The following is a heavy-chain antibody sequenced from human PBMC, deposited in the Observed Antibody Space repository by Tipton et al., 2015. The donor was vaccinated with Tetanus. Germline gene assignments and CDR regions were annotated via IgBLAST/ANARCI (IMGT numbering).Heavy chain of an antibody. V-gene: IGHV1-8*01. CDR3: ARVGGQLGWSIVYYYYGMDV. J-gene: IGHJ6*02. CDR1: GYTFTSYD. CDR2: MNPNSGNT. D-gene: IGHD6-6*01. Sequence: QSGPEVKKPGASVKVSCKASGYTFTSYDINWVRQATGQGLEWMGWMNPNSGNTGYAQKFQGRVTMTRNTSISTAYMELSSLRSEDTAVYYCARVGGQLGWSIVYYYYGMDVWGQGTTVTVSS.